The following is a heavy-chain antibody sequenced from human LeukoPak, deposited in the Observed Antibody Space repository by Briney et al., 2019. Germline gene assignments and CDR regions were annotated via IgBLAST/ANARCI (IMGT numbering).Heavy chain of an antibody. CDR2: IYYSGST. V-gene: IGHV4-39*01. D-gene: IGHD3-22*01. CDR1: GGSISSSSYY. CDR3: ASSDSSGYYPFDY. Sequence: SETLSLTCTVSGGSISSSSYYWGWIRQPPGKGLEWIGSIYYSGSTYYNPSLKSRVTISVDTSKNQLSLKLSSVTAADTAVYYCASSDSSGYYPFDYWGQGTLVTVSS. J-gene: IGHJ4*02.